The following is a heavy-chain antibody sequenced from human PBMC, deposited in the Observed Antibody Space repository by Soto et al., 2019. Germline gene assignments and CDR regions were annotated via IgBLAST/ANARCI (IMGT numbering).Heavy chain of an antibody. Sequence: PGGSLRLSFAASGFTFSSYSMNWVRQAPGKGLEWVSSISSSSSYIYYADSVKGRFTISRDNAKNSLYLQMNSLRAEDTAVYYCARDPPGVVVITTYALSTDYYGMDVWGQGTTVTVSS. CDR2: ISSSSSYI. V-gene: IGHV3-21*01. CDR3: ARDPPGVVVITTYALSTDYYGMDV. J-gene: IGHJ6*02. CDR1: GFTFSSYS. D-gene: IGHD3-22*01.